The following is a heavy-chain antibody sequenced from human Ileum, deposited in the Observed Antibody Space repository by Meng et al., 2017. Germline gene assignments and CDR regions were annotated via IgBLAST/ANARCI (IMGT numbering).Heavy chain of an antibody. V-gene: IGHV4-4*02. CDR3: ATSNDRDVYYLGY. CDR2: IFQSGRT. Sequence: GQLPESGPRPGEPSGTLSLTCAVSGTWWSWVRQPPGKGLEWIGEIFQSGRTNYNPSLKSRVTISIDKSKSQISLQLSAVTAADTAVYSCATSNDRDVYYLGYWGQGTLVTVSS. J-gene: IGHJ4*02. CDR1: GTW. D-gene: IGHD3-22*01.